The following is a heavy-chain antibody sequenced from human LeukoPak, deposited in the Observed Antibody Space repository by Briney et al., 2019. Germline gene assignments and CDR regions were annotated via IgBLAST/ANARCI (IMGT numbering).Heavy chain of an antibody. V-gene: IGHV1-69*01. CDR3: ARADPTSTSFYYSGMDV. CDR1: GGTFSSYA. CDR2: IIPIFGTA. J-gene: IGHJ6*04. Sequence: SSVKVSCKASGGTFSSYAISWVRQAPGQGLEWMGGIIPIFGTANYAQKFQGRVTITADESTSTAYMELSSLRSEDTAVYYCARADPTSTSFYYSGMDVWGKGTTVTVSS. D-gene: IGHD2-2*01.